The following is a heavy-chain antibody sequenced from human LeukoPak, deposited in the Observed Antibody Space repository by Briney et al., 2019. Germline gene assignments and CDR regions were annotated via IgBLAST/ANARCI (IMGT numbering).Heavy chain of an antibody. CDR1: GFTFSSYA. V-gene: IGHV3-30*04. CDR3: ARSARWPYCGSDCSAGPLLIYYFDY. Sequence: PGGSLRLSCAASGFTFSSYAMHWVRQAPGKGLERVAVISYDGSNKYYADSVKDRFTISRDNSKNTLYLQMNSLRAEDTAVYYCARSARWPYCGSDCSAGPLLIYYFDYWGQGTLVTVSS. D-gene: IGHD2-21*02. CDR2: ISYDGSNK. J-gene: IGHJ4*02.